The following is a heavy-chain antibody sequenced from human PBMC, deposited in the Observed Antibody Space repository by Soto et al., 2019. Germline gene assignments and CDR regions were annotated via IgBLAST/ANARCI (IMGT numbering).Heavy chain of an antibody. Sequence: QVQLVESGGGVVQPGRSLRLSCAASGFTFSNHPMHWVRQAPGKGLEWVAVISYDGNDKYYADSVKGRFTISRDNSRNTLHLQMSRLRAEDTAVSYCASRWFGELLDYGVDVWGQGTTVAVSS. V-gene: IGHV3-30-3*01. CDR3: ASRWFGELLDYGVDV. CDR1: GFTFSNHP. J-gene: IGHJ6*02. CDR2: ISYDGNDK. D-gene: IGHD3-10*01.